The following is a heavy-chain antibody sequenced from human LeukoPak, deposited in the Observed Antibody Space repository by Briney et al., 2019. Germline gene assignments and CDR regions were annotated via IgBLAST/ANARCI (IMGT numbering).Heavy chain of an antibody. CDR2: INPNSGGM. CDR1: GYTFTGYY. Sequence: GASVKVSCKASGYTFTGYYIHWVRQATGQGVEWMGWINPNSGGMNYAQKFQGWVTMTRDTSISTAHMELSRLRSGDTAVYYCVTGIYNGWYYFDSWGQGTLVTVSS. J-gene: IGHJ4*02. CDR3: VTGIYNGWYYFDS. V-gene: IGHV1-2*04. D-gene: IGHD6-19*01.